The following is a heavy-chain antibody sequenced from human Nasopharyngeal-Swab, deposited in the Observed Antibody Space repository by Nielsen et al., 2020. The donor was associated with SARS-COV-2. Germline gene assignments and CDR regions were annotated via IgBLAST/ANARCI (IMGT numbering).Heavy chain of an antibody. CDR3: ARHQSGGSSSSPWFDT. CDR2: IYPGDSDT. J-gene: IGHJ5*02. V-gene: IGHV5-51*01. CDR1: GYSFTSYW. D-gene: IGHD6-6*01. Sequence: GESLKISCKGSGYSFTSYWIGWVRQMPGKGLEWMGIIYPGDSDTRYSPSFQGQVTISADKSISTAYLQWSSLKASDTAMYYCARHQSGGSSSSPWFDTWGQGTLVTVSS.